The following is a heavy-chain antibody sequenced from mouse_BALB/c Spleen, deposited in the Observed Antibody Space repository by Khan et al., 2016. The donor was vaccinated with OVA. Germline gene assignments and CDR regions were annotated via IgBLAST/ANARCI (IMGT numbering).Heavy chain of an antibody. D-gene: IGHD2-4*01. CDR1: GFSLSDYG. Sequence: VQLQESGPGLVAPSQNLSITCTVSGFSLSDYGVSWIRQPPGKGLEWLGVIWGGGSTYYNSALKSRLSISKDNSKSQVFLKMSSLQSDDASMFDCAKGVWSYDYTFDYWGQGTSVTVSS. V-gene: IGHV2-6-5*01. CDR3: AKGVWSYDYTFDY. J-gene: IGHJ4*01. CDR2: IWGGGST.